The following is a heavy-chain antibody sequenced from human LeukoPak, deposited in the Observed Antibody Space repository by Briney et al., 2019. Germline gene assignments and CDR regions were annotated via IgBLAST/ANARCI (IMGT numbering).Heavy chain of an antibody. V-gene: IGHV4-34*01. D-gene: IGHD3-22*01. CDR2: INHSGST. CDR1: GASFSGYY. Sequence: TSETLSLTCAVYGASFSGYYWSWIRQPPGKGLEWIGEINHSGSTNYNPSLKSRVTISVDTSKNQFSLKLSSVTAADTAVYYCARRGGAMIVYYFDYWGQGTLVTVSS. CDR3: ARRGGAMIVYYFDY. J-gene: IGHJ4*02.